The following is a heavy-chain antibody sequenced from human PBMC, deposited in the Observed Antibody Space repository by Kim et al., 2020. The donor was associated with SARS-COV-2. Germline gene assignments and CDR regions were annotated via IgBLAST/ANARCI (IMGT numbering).Heavy chain of an antibody. Sequence: SETLSLTCTVSGGSISSSSYYWGWIRQPPGKGLEWIGSIYYSGSTYYNPSLKSRVTISVDTSKNQFSLKLSSVTAADTAVYYCARSSGGGDHDYGDYGQTGRVDYWGQGTLVTVSS. J-gene: IGHJ4*02. D-gene: IGHD4-17*01. V-gene: IGHV4-39*01. CDR1: GGSISSSSYY. CDR3: ARSSGGGDHDYGDYGQTGRVDY. CDR2: IYYSGST.